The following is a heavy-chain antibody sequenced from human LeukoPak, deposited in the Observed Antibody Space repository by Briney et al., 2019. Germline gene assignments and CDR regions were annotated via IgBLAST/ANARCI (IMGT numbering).Heavy chain of an antibody. Sequence: GASVKVSCKASGYTFTSYGISWVRQAPGQGLEWMGWISTYNGNTNYAQNFQGRVTMTTDTSTSTAYMELRSLRSDDTAVYYCARVMRRDAYNRPLDYWGQGTLVTFSS. J-gene: IGHJ4*02. CDR2: ISTYNGNT. V-gene: IGHV1-18*01. CDR1: GYTFTSYG. CDR3: ARVMRRDAYNRPLDY. D-gene: IGHD5-24*01.